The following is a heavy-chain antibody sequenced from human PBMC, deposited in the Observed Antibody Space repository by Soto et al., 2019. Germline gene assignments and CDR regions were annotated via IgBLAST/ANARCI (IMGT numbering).Heavy chain of an antibody. CDR3: ARRYGGSIDY. CDR2: IYYSGST. V-gene: IGHV4-59*08. CDR1: GGSISSYY. Sequence: PSETLSLTCTVSGGSISSYYWSWIRQPPGKGLEWIGYIYYSGSTNYDPSLKSRVTISVDTSKNHFSLKLSSVTAADTAVYYCARRYGGSIDYWGQGTLVTVSS. D-gene: IGHD2-15*01. J-gene: IGHJ4*02.